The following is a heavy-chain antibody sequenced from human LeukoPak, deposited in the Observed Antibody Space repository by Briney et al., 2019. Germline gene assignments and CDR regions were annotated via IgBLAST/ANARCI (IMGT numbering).Heavy chain of an antibody. J-gene: IGHJ3*02. CDR2: IYYSGST. D-gene: IGHD3-22*01. V-gene: IGHV4-39*01. CDR3: ARRGGSSGAFDI. CDR1: GGSISSSSYY. Sequence: SETLSLTCTVSGGSISSSSYYWGWIRQPPGKGLEWIGSIYYSGSTYYNPSLKSRVTISVDTSKNQFSLKLSSVTAADTAVYYCARRGGSSGAFDIWGQGTTVTVSS.